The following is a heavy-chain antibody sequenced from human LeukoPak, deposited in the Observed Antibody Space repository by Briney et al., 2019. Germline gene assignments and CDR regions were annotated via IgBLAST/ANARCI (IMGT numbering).Heavy chain of an antibody. CDR2: IKPDGSEK. Sequence: SGGSRRLAGPASGFTFSSYWISWVRQPPGKGRGWGAKIKPDGSEKYYVDSVKGRFTISRDNAKNSLYLKMNSLSAEDTAVYYCARARFYFDYWGQGTLVTVSS. CDR1: GFTFSSYW. CDR3: ARARFYFDY. J-gene: IGHJ4*02. V-gene: IGHV3-7*01.